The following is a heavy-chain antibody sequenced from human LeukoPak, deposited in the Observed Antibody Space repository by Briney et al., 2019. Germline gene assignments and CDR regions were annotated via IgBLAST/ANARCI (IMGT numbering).Heavy chain of an antibody. CDR1: GYLFTSYW. V-gene: IGHV5-51*01. J-gene: IGHJ5*02. CDR3: ARPTYYDILTGPLWFDH. Sequence: GGALEISCQGSGYLFTSYWIGWVRQLPGKGLEGMGIIYPGDSDTRYSPSFQGQVTISADKSISTAYLQWSSLKASDTAMYYCARPTYYDILTGPLWFDHWGQGTLVTVSS. CDR2: IYPGDSDT. D-gene: IGHD3-9*01.